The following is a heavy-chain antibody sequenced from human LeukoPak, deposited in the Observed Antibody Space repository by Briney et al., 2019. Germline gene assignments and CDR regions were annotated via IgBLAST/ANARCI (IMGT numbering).Heavy chain of an antibody. V-gene: IGHV3-30*18. CDR2: ISYDGSNK. J-gene: IGHJ3*02. Sequence: GGSLRLSCAASGFTFSSYGMHWVRQAPGKGLEWVAVISYDGSNKYYADSVKGRFTISRDNAQNSLYLQMNSLRAEDTAVYYCANLKPPAPDGLDIWGQGTLITVSS. D-gene: IGHD1-14*01. CDR1: GFTFSSYG. CDR3: ANLKPPAPDGLDI.